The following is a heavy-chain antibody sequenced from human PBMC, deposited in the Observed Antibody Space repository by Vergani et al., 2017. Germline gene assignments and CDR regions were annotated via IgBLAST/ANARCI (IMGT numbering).Heavy chain of an antibody. Sequence: QVQLQESGPGLVKHPGTLSLTCAVSGDSISSNNCWTWVRPPQGKGLEWFGEICHTEDTKYSPSLKSRVTVSVDESRTLFSLSLNSVTAAVTAVYYCATVGYGRWCYSFDYWGQGTLVTVSS. D-gene: IGHD4/OR15-4a*01. V-gene: IGHV4-4*03. CDR1: GDSISSNNC. J-gene: IGHJ4*02. CDR3: ATVGYGRWCYSFDY. CDR2: ICHTEDT.